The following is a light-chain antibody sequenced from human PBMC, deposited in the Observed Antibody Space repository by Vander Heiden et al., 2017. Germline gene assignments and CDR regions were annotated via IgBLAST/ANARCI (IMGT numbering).Light chain of an antibody. CDR3: HQHDSNRPFT. Sequence: DIVMTQSTDSLAVSLGERANINCKSSQSVLYSSNNKNYLACYQQKPEQPPKLLIYFASTRESGVPDRFSGSGYGTNFTLTIRSRQAEDVAVYYYHQHDSNRPFTFGRGTKVEIK. J-gene: IGKJ4*01. V-gene: IGKV4-1*01. CDR1: QSVLYSSNNKNY. CDR2: FAS.